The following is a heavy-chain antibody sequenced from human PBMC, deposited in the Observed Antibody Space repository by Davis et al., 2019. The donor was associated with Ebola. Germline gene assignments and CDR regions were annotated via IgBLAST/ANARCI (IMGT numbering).Heavy chain of an antibody. CDR3: MRRLSASAAFDI. J-gene: IGHJ3*02. Sequence: PGGSLRLSCTVSRGSINTHYWNWIRQPPGKGLEWIGYVYYDGSTIYNPSLKSRVTISVDTSKNQFSLSLTSVTAADTALYYCMRRLSASAAFDIWGQGTMVTVSS. V-gene: IGHV4-59*08. D-gene: IGHD3-3*02. CDR2: VYYDGST. CDR1: RGSINTHY.